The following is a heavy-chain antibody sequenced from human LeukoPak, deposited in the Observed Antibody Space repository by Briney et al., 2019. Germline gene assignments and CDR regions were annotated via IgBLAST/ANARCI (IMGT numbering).Heavy chain of an antibody. V-gene: IGHV3-21*01. Sequence: GGSLRLSCAGSGFTFNSYSMNWVRRAPGKGLEWVSSITSSSSYIYYADSVKGRFTISRDNAKNSLYLQMNSLRAEDTAVYYCARARMQIVVVAAADYWGQGTLVTVSS. CDR3: ARARMQIVVVAAADY. J-gene: IGHJ4*02. CDR1: GFTFNSYS. D-gene: IGHD2-15*01. CDR2: ITSSSSYI.